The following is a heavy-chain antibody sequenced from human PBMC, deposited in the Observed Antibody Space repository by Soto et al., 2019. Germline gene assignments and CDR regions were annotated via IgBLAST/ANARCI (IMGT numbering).Heavy chain of an antibody. J-gene: IGHJ4*02. CDR2: LYYSGST. CDR3: ARGQAFWTACYQDYCFDY. V-gene: IGHV4-61*01. CDR1: GGSVSSGSYY. D-gene: IGHD3-3*01. Sequence: PSETLSLTCTVSGGSVSSGSYYWSWIRQPPGKGLEYIGHLYYSGSTNYNPSLKSRVTISVDTPKNQFSLKLTSVTAADTAIYYCARGQAFWTACYQDYCFDYWGQGTLVTVSS.